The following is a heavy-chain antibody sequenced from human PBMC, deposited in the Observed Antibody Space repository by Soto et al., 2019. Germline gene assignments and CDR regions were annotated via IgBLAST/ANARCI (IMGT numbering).Heavy chain of an antibody. D-gene: IGHD3-16*02. CDR1: GGSFSGYY. J-gene: IGHJ4*02. CDR3: ARGQGDSIGYIWGSYRPINYFDY. CDR2: INHSGST. Sequence: SETLSLTCAVYGGSFSGYYWSWIRQPPGKGLEWIGEINHSGSTNYNPSLKSRVTISVDTSKNQFSLKLSSVTAADTAVYYCARGQGDSIGYIWGSYRPINYFDYWGQGTLVTVSS. V-gene: IGHV4-34*01.